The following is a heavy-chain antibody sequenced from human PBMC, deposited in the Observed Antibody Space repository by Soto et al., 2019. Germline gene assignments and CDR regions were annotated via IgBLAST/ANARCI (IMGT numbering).Heavy chain of an antibody. CDR2: ISYDGSNK. Sequence: PGGSLRLSCAASGFTFSSYGMHWVRQAPGKGLEWVAVISYDGSNKYYADSVKGRFTISRDNSKNTLYLQMNSLRAEDTAVYYCAKDVYYYDSSGYYYGEGYYYYYGMDVWGQGTTVTVSS. CDR3: AKDVYYYDSSGYYYGEGYYYYYGMDV. CDR1: GFTFSSYG. J-gene: IGHJ6*02. D-gene: IGHD3-22*01. V-gene: IGHV3-30*18.